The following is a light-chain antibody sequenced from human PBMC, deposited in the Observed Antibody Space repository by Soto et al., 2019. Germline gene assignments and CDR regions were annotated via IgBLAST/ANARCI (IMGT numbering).Light chain of an antibody. CDR2: GNS. CDR3: QSYESSRTSSGVV. V-gene: IGLV1-40*01. CDR1: SSDVGAGYD. J-gene: IGLJ2*01. Sequence: QSVLTQPASVSGSPGQRVTISCTGSSSDVGAGYDVNWYQQLPGTAPKLLIYGNSNRPSGVAERFSGSKSGTSASLAITGPQAEDEDDYDCQSYESSRTSSGVVFGGGTKVTVL.